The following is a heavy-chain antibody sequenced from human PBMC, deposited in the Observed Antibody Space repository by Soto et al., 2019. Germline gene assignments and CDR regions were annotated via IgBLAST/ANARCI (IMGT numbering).Heavy chain of an antibody. CDR3: AKDLPGGYGMDV. CDR2: ISYDGSNK. Sequence: PGGSLRLSCAASGFTFSSYGMHWVRQAPGKGLEWVAVISYDGSNKYYADSVKGRFTISRDNSKNTLYLQMNSLRAEDTAVYYGAKDLPGGYGMDVWGQGTTVTVSS. D-gene: IGHD2-8*02. CDR1: GFTFSSYG. V-gene: IGHV3-30*18. J-gene: IGHJ6*02.